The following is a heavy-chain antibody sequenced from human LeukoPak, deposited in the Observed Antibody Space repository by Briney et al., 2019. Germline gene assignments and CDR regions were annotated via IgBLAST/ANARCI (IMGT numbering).Heavy chain of an antibody. J-gene: IGHJ4*02. CDR1: GGSMSPYH. CDR3: ARAVSGRFDY. Sequence: SETLSLTCTVSGGSMSPYHWGWIRQPPGKGLEWTGYIYYSGSTNYNPSLKSRVTISIDTSKNQFSLKLSSVTAADTAIYYCARAVSGRFDYWGQGTLVTVSS. CDR2: IYYSGST. V-gene: IGHV4-59*08. D-gene: IGHD6-19*01.